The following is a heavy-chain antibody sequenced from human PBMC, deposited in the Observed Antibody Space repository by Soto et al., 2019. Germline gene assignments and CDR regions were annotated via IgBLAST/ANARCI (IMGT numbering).Heavy chain of an antibody. Sequence: ASVKVSCKASGYTFTSYAMHWVRQAPGQRLEWMGWINAGNGNTKYSQKFQGRVTITRDTSASTAYMELSSLRSEDTAVYYCARLSNVAGSVFDIWGQGTMVTVSS. CDR3: ARLSNVAGSVFDI. V-gene: IGHV1-3*01. CDR2: INAGNGNT. J-gene: IGHJ3*02. D-gene: IGHD6-19*01. CDR1: GYTFTSYA.